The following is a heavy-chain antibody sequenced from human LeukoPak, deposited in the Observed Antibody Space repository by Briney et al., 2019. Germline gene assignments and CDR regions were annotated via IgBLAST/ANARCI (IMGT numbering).Heavy chain of an antibody. CDR2: INPNTTGT. D-gene: IGHD2-2*01. CDR3: VRDRTKYCSSTSCPLDY. CDR1: GYTFTGYY. J-gene: IGHJ4*02. V-gene: IGHV1-2*02. Sequence: ASVKVSCKSSGYTFTGYYIHWVRQTPGQGLEWMGWINPNTTGTNSPQKFQGRVTMTRDTSISTAYMELSRLRSDDTAVFYCVRDRTKYCSSTSCPLDYWGQGTLVTVSS.